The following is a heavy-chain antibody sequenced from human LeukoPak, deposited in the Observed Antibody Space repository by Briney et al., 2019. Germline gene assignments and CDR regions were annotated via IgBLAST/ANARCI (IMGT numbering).Heavy chain of an antibody. CDR3: AKVAYYEILKSWFDY. D-gene: IGHD3-9*01. Sequence: GGSLRLSCAASGFTFSSYSMNWVRQAPGKGLEWVSSISSSSSYIYNADSVKGRFTISRDNSKNTLYLQMNSLRAEDTAVYYCAKVAYYEILKSWFDYWGQGTLVTVSS. J-gene: IGHJ4*02. CDR2: ISSSSSYI. V-gene: IGHV3-21*04. CDR1: GFTFSSYS.